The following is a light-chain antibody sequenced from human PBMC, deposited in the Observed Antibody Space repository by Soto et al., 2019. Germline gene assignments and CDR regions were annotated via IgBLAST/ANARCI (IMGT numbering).Light chain of an antibody. CDR1: QSVLYSSNNKNY. CDR3: QQYYSPST. V-gene: IGKV4-1*01. J-gene: IGKJ1*01. Sequence: DIVMTQSPDSLAVSLGERATINCKSSQSVLYSSNNKNYLAWYQQKPGQPPKLLFYWASTRESGVPDRFSGSGSGTDFTLTMSNLQAEDVAVYYCQQYYSPSTFGQGTKVEIK. CDR2: WAS.